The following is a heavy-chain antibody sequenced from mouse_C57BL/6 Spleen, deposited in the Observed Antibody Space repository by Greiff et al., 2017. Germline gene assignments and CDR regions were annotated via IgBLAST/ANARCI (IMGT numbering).Heavy chain of an antibody. J-gene: IGHJ1*03. CDR3: AREGRPYWYFDV. CDR2: ISSGSSTI. V-gene: IGHV5-17*01. Sequence: EVKLVESGGGLVKPGGSLKLSCAASGFTFSDYGMHWVRQAPEKGLEWVAYISSGSSTIYYADTVKGRFTISRDNAKNTLFLQMTSLRSEDTAMYYCAREGRPYWYFDVWGTGTTVTVSS. CDR1: GFTFSDYG. D-gene: IGHD3-3*01.